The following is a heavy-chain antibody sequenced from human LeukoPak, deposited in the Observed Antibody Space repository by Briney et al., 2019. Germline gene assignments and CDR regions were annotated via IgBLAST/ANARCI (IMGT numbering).Heavy chain of an antibody. D-gene: IGHD5-24*01. J-gene: IGHJ4*02. CDR3: AREQFSHTSNYFDN. V-gene: IGHV3-43*02. CDR2: ISGDGVSS. CDR1: GFMFDDYA. Sequence: GGSLRLSCAASGFMFDDYAMHWVRQVPWRGLEWVSLISGDGVSSFYADTVRGRFTISRDNNNNSLSLQMHSLTAEDTAFYYCAREQFSHTSNYFDNWGQGILVTVSS.